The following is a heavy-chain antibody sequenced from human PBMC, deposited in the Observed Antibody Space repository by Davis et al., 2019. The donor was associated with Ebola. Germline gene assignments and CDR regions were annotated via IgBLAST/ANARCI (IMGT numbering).Heavy chain of an antibody. CDR2: SCYSEGT. Sequence: SSTLSLTCTFSAGSISSSSYYWAWIRQPPGIGLEWIGYSCYSEGTFYNPSLRSRVSVSLHTSKNQFSLMVTSVTAAVTSVYYCARHHARSRSLVPFDIWGQGTMVTVSS. CDR3: ARHHARSRSLVPFDI. V-gene: IGHV4-30-4*08. D-gene: IGHD6-6*01. CDR1: AGSISSSSYY. J-gene: IGHJ3*02.